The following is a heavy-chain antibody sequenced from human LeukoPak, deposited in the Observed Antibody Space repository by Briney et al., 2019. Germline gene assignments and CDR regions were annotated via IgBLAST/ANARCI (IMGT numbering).Heavy chain of an antibody. V-gene: IGHV3-48*01. J-gene: IGHJ4*02. Sequence: GGSLRLSCAASGLTFSSRSMNWVRQAPGKGLEWISHIRSSSSARTTYYADSVKGRFTISRDDATSSLYLQMNSLRGEDTAVYYCASWAETTAGFSGPFDFWGQGTLVTVSS. CDR3: ASWAETTAGFSGPFDF. CDR1: GLTFSSRS. D-gene: IGHD6-25*01. CDR2: IRSSSSARTT.